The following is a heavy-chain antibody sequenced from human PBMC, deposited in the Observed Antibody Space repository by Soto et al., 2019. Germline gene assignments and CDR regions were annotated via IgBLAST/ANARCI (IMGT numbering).Heavy chain of an antibody. CDR2: IDWDDDK. V-gene: IGHV2-70*11. CDR1: GFSLSTSGMC. CDR3: ARMSFSRGGYFYYYYYMDV. D-gene: IGHD5-18*01. Sequence: SGPTLVNPTQTLTLTCTFSGFSLSTSGMCVSWIRQPPGKALEWLARIDWDDDKYYSTSLKTRLTISKDTSKNQVVLTMTNMDPVDTATYYCARMSFSRGGYFYYYYYMDVWGKGTTVTVSS. J-gene: IGHJ6*03.